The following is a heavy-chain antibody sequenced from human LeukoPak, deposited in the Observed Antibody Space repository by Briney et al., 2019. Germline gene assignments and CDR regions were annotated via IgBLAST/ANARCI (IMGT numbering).Heavy chain of an antibody. D-gene: IGHD5-18*01. V-gene: IGHV4-59*01. CDR1: GGSLSSYY. J-gene: IGHJ4*02. CDR3: ARGAAMVGY. Sequence: PSETLSLTCTVSGGSLSSYYGSWIRQPPGKGLEWIGYIYYSGSTNYNPSLKSRVTISVDTSKNQFPLKLSSVTAADPAVYYCARGAAMVGYWGQGTLVTVSS. CDR2: IYYSGST.